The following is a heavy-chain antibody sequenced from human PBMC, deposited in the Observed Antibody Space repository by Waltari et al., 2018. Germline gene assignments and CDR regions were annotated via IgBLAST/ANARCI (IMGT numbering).Heavy chain of an antibody. CDR2: VVPDNGDT. J-gene: IGHJ4*02. Sequence: QVQLVQSGAEVKNPGASAKVSCKTSGYTFTDYTIHWVRQAPGQGLEWMGWVVPDNGDTLYAQDCQGRVTMTRDTSITTAYMELNSLKSDDTAVYYCTRELPHSRYFDYWGQGTLLTVSS. CDR1: GYTFTDYT. V-gene: IGHV1-2*02. D-gene: IGHD2-15*01. CDR3: TRELPHSRYFDY.